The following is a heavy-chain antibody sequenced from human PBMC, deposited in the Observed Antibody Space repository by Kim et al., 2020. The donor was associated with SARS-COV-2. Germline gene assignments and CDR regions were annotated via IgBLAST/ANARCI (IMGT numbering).Heavy chain of an antibody. D-gene: IGHD6-19*01. CDR3: AGQWLEGGMDV. Sequence: TNYAQKFQGRVTMTRDTSISTAYRELGRLRSGDTAVYYCAGQWLEGGMDVWGQGTTVTVSS. CDR2: T. V-gene: IGHV1-2*02. J-gene: IGHJ6*02.